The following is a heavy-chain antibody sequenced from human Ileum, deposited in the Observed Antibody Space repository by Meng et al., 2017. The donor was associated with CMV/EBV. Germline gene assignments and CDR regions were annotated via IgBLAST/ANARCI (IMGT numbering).Heavy chain of an antibody. Sequence: CQAYGYTFTSYDINWVRQATGQGLEWMGWINTSSGNAGYEQKFQGKVTLTRETYINTAYMDLRSLRSEDKAVYYCERGPLGHLVDFDYWGQGTLVTVSS. D-gene: IGHD2-2*01. CDR3: ERGPLGHLVDFDY. J-gene: IGHJ4*02. V-gene: IGHV1-8*01. CDR2: INTSSGNA. CDR1: GYTFTSYD.